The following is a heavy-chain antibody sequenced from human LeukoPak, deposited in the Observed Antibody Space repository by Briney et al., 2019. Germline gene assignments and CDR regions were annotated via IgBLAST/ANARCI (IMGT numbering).Heavy chain of an antibody. CDR2: ISDSGRLT. Sequence: GGSLRLSCAASGCAFSSQAMGWVRQAPGKGLEWVSVISDSGRLTYYADSVKGRFTISRDNSKNTLFLQMNNLRAEDTAVYYCAKDARRTNGWYFFDYWGQGTLVTVSS. D-gene: IGHD6-19*01. CDR3: AKDARRTNGWYFFDY. CDR1: GCAFSSQA. V-gene: IGHV3-23*01. J-gene: IGHJ4*02.